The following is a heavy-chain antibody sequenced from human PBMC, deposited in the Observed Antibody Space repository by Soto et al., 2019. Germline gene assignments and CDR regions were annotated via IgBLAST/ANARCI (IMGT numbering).Heavy chain of an antibody. CDR2: ISGSGGST. D-gene: IGHD3-3*01. J-gene: IGHJ5*02. CDR3: AKGGAYYDFWSGPERDNWFDP. V-gene: IGHV3-23*01. Sequence: GGSLRLSCAASGFTFSSYAMSWVRQAPGKGLEWVSAISGSGGSTYYADSVKGRFTISRDNSKNTLYLQMDSLRAEDTAVYYCAKGGAYYDFWSGPERDNWFDPWGQGTLVTVSS. CDR1: GFTFSSYA.